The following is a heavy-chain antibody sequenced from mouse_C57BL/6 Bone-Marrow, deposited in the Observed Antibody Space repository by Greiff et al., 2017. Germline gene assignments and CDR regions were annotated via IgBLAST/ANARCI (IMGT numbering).Heavy chain of an antibody. CDR3: ARDPYYYGSSPARLAY. CDR1: GYSFTGYY. J-gene: IGHJ3*01. V-gene: IGHV1-42*01. CDR2: INPSTGGT. Sequence: EVQLQQSGPELVKPGASVKISCKASGYSFTGYYMNWVKQSPEKSLEWIGEINPSTGGTTYNQKFKAKATLTVDKSSSTAYMQLKSLTSEDSAVYDCARDPYYYGSSPARLAYWGQGTLVTVSA. D-gene: IGHD1-1*01.